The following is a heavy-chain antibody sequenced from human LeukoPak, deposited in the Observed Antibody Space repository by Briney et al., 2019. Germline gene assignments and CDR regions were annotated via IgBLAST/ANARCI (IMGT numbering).Heavy chain of an antibody. CDR2: MSYDGSNK. V-gene: IGHV3-30-3*01. Sequence: GGSLRLSCAAPGFTFSIYAMHWVRQAPGKGLEWVAVMSYDGSNKFYADSVKGRFTISRDNSKNTLYLQMNSLRAEDTAVYYCARAPDVGVAAARKQGLYYGMDVWGQGTTVTVSS. CDR1: GFTFSIYA. J-gene: IGHJ6*02. D-gene: IGHD6-13*01. CDR3: ARAPDVGVAAARKQGLYYGMDV.